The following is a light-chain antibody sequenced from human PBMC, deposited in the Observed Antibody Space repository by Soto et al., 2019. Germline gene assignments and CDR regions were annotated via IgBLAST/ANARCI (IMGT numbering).Light chain of an antibody. CDR1: QSVSSSY. J-gene: IGKJ3*01. Sequence: EIVLTQSPGTLSLSPGERATLSCRASQSVSSSYLAWYQQKPGQAPRLLIYDASSRATGIPDRFSGSGSGTDFTRTISRLEPEDFAVYYCQQYGSSPLFTFGPGTKVDIK. V-gene: IGKV3-20*01. CDR3: QQYGSSPLFT. CDR2: DAS.